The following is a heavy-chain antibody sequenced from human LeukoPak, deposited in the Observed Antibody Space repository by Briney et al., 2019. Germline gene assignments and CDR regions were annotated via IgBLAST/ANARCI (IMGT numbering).Heavy chain of an antibody. CDR3: ARRTPARRYFEPKERWFDP. J-gene: IGHJ5*02. V-gene: IGHV4-59*08. CDR1: GGSFSGYY. CDR2: IYYSGST. Sequence: SETLSLTCAIYGGSFSGYYWSWIRQPPGKGLEWIGYIYYSGSTNYKPSLKSRITISLDTSKNQFSLKLSSVTAADTAVYYCARRTPARRYFEPKERWFDPWGQGTLVTVSS. D-gene: IGHD3-9*01.